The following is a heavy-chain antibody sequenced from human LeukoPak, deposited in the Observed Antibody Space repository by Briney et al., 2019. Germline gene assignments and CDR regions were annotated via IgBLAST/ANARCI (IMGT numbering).Heavy chain of an antibody. Sequence: PGGSLRLSCAASGFTFSSYGMHWVRQAPGKGLEWVAVISYDGSNKYYADSVKGRFTISRDNSKNTLYLQMNSLRAEDTAVYYCAKVLRFLEWKNAFDIWGQGTMVTVSA. J-gene: IGHJ3*02. CDR2: ISYDGSNK. CDR1: GFTFSSYG. D-gene: IGHD3-3*01. CDR3: AKVLRFLEWKNAFDI. V-gene: IGHV3-30*18.